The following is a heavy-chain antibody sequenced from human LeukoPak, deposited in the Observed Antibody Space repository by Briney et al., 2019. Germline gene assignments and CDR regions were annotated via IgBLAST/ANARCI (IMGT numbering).Heavy chain of an antibody. Sequence: PSETLSLTCNVSGDSLTSHFWSWIRQTPRKGLEWVGYVFHSGTTNYSPSLKSRVTISLDPSKKQYYLRLASVTAADPAVYYCARRMARVTDAFDIWGRGTMVSVSS. V-gene: IGHV4-59*08. J-gene: IGHJ3*02. CDR1: GDSLTSHF. CDR3: ARRMARVTDAFDI. CDR2: VFHSGTT. D-gene: IGHD3-10*01.